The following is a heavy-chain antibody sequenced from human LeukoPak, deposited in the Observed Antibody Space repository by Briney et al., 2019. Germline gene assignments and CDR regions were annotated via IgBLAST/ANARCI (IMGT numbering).Heavy chain of an antibody. J-gene: IGHJ4*02. CDR2: IYSGGTT. Sequence: PGGSLRLSCAASGFTVSSSYISWVRQAPGKGLEWVSAIYSGGTTYYADSVRGRFTISRDNSKNTLYLLMNSLRAEDTAMYHCARRTGESTNFDNWGQGTLVTVSS. D-gene: IGHD2-2*01. V-gene: IGHV3-53*01. CDR1: GFTVSSSY. CDR3: ARRTGESTNFDN.